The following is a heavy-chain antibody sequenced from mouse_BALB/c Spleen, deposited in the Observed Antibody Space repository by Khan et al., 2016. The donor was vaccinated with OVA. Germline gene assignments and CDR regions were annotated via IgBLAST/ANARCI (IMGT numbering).Heavy chain of an antibody. Sequence: QIQLVQSGPELKKPGETVKISCKASGYTFTKNGLNWAKQAPGKGLKWMGWINTYTGEPTYAVDFRGRFAFSLETSASTAYLQINNLKNEDTATYCSARVGYAGTLDYWGQGTSVTVSS. D-gene: IGHD4-1*01. CDR1: GYTFTKNG. J-gene: IGHJ4*01. CDR3: ARVGYAGTLDY. V-gene: IGHV9-3-1*01. CDR2: INTYTGEP.